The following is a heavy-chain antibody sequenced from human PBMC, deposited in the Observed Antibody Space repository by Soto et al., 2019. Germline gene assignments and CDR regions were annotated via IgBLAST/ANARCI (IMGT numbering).Heavy chain of an antibody. V-gene: IGHV4-59*01. CDR2: IYYTGSA. D-gene: IGHD5-18*01. Sequence: SETLSLTCTVPDGSLSPDYWGWIRQPPGKGLEWIGYIYYTGSATYNASLKSRVTMSVDTSTRQISLKVSSVSAADTAVYHCARGNGDTRRARFDVWGQGTLVTVSS. CDR3: ARGNGDTRRARFDV. J-gene: IGHJ4*02. CDR1: DGSLSPDY.